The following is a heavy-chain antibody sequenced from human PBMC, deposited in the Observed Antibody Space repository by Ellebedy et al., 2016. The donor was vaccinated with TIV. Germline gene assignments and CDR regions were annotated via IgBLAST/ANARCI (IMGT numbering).Heavy chain of an antibody. Sequence: GESLKISXKGYGYSFTLFWISWVRQMPGKGLEWMGRIDPSDSYTNYSPSFQGHVTISADKSTSTVHLQWNSLKASDTAMYYCAKSSGFCSGGSCYPFDFWGQGTLVTVSS. CDR2: IDPSDSYT. CDR1: GYSFTLFW. D-gene: IGHD2-15*01. V-gene: IGHV5-10-1*01. CDR3: AKSSGFCSGGSCYPFDF. J-gene: IGHJ4*02.